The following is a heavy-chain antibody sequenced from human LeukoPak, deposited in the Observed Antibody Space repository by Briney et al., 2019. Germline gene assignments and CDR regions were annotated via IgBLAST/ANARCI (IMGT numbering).Heavy chain of an antibody. V-gene: IGHV3-49*03. D-gene: IGHD6-13*01. CDR3: ARGYSSYWYGVQAPYYFDY. Sequence: LPGGSLRLSCTASGFTFGDYAMSWFRQAPGKGLECIGFIRSEGYGGTTGYAASVRGRFTISRDDSKNIAYLHMNSLKTEDTAVYFCARGYSSYWYGVQAPYYFDYWGQGALVTVSS. CDR1: GFTFGDYA. CDR2: IRSEGYGGTT. J-gene: IGHJ4*02.